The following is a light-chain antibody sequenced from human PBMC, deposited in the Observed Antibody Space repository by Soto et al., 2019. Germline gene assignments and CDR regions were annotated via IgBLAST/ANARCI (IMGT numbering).Light chain of an antibody. CDR2: GAS. CDR1: QSVTGNY. CDR3: QQRSNWPLGGFT. Sequence: EIVLTQSPGTLSLSPGERATLSCGASQSVTGNYLAWYQQKPGQAPRLLIFGASTRATGLPDRFSGSGSGTDFTLTISSLEPEDFAVYYCQQRSNWPLGGFTFGPGTKVDIK. J-gene: IGKJ3*01. V-gene: IGKV3D-20*02.